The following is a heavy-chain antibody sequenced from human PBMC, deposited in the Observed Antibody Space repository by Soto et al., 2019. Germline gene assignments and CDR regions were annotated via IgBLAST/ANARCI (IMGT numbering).Heavy chain of an antibody. CDR3: AHRRLVRGSNWFDP. V-gene: IGHV2-5*01. D-gene: IGHD3-10*01. Sequence: QITLKESGPTLVKPTQPLTLTCTFSGFSINSTGVGVGWIRQPPGKALEWLALISWNNNKLYSPSLRTRLSITTDTSKNQVVLTVTNMDPEDTGTYYCAHRRLVRGSNWFDPWGQGTLVIVSS. J-gene: IGHJ5*02. CDR1: GFSINSTGVG. CDR2: ISWNNNK.